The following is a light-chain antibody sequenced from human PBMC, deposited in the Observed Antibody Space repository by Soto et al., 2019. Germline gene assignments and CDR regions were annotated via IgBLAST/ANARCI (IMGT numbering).Light chain of an antibody. V-gene: IGKV3-20*01. CDR3: QQYGSSALT. CDR2: GAS. Sequence: EIVLTQSPGTLSLSPGERATLSCRASQSVSSIYLAWYQQKPGQAPRLLIYGASSRATGIPDRFSGSGSGTDFTLNISRLEPEDFAVYYCQQYGSSALTFGGGTKV. J-gene: IGKJ4*01. CDR1: QSVSSIY.